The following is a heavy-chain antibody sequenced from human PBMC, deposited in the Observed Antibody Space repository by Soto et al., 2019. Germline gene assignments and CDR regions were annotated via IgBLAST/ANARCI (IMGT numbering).Heavy chain of an antibody. J-gene: IGHJ4*02. CDR3: AREDYDYVWGSYRFDY. Sequence: SETLSLTCAVYGGSFSGYYWSWIRQPPGKGLEWIGEINHSGSTNYNPSLKSRVTISVDTSKNQFSLKLSSVTAADTAVYYCAREDYDYVWGSYRFDYWGQGTLVTVSS. V-gene: IGHV4-34*01. CDR2: INHSGST. CDR1: GGSFSGYY. D-gene: IGHD3-16*02.